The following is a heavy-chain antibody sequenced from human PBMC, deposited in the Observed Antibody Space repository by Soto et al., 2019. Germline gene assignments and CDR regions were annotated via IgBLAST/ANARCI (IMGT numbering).Heavy chain of an antibody. D-gene: IGHD6-6*01. CDR3: ARHRSSSPRSGYFDY. V-gene: IGHV4-39*01. CDR1: GGSISSSSYY. J-gene: IGHJ4*02. Sequence: QLQLQESGPGLVKPSETMSLTCTVSGGSISSSSYYWGWIRQPPGKGLEWIGSIYYSGSTYYNPSLKSRVTISVDTSKNQFSLKLSSVTAADTAVYYCARHRSSSPRSGYFDYWGQGTLVTVSS. CDR2: IYYSGST.